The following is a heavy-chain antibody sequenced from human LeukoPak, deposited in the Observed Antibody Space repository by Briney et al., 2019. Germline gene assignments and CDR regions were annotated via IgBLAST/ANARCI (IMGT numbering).Heavy chain of an antibody. V-gene: IGHV3-23*01. CDR1: GFTFDDYA. Sequence: GGSLRLSCAASGFTFDDYAMHWVRQAPGKGLEWVSTISGSGGGPYYADSVKGRFTISRDNSKNTLYLQMNSLRAEDMALYYCAKGGYCSSTSCYFDYWGQGTLVTVSS. J-gene: IGHJ4*02. D-gene: IGHD2-2*01. CDR2: ISGSGGGP. CDR3: AKGGYCSSTSCYFDY.